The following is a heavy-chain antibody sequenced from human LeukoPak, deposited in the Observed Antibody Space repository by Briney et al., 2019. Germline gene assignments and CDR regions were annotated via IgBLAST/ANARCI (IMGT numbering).Heavy chain of an antibody. CDR1: AFSLNAYN. D-gene: IGHD3-16*02. J-gene: IGHJ3*01. CDR2: MKGGGSEI. Sequence: PGGSLRLSCAASAFSLNAYNMNWVRQAPGKGLEWVANMKGGGSEIHYVDSVEGRFTISRDNVKNSLYLQMNDLRAEDTGVYYCARPRYTAAYDLWGQGTMVTVSS. V-gene: IGHV3-7*01. CDR3: ARPRYTAAYDL.